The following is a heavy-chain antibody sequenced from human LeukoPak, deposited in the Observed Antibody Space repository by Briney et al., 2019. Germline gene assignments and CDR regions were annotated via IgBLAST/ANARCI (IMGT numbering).Heavy chain of an antibody. CDR1: GFSVSSNY. D-gene: IGHD3-10*01. CDR2: LYRGGEI. V-gene: IGHV3-53*01. J-gene: IGHJ4*02. CDR3: ARGTPETRTSPGSGSFDF. Sequence: SGGSLRLSCSASGFSVSSNYMNWVRQASGREPEWVSVLYRGGEIYYTDSVKGRLTISRDESRNTVYLQMNSLRPEDTAVYYCARGTPETRTSPGSGSFDFWGQGTLVTVSS.